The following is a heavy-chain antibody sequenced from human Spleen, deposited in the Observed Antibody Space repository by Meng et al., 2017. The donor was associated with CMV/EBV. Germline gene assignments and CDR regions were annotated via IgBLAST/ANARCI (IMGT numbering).Heavy chain of an antibody. V-gene: IGHV4-34*09. CDR2: INHSGST. Sequence: QVQLQEAGPGLVKPSQTLSLTCTVSGGSFSGYYWSWIRQPPGKGLEWIGEINHSGSTNYNPSLKSRVTISVDTSKNQFSLKLSSVTAADTAVYYCASPLQDYWGQGTLVTVSS. CDR3: ASPLQDY. CDR1: GGSFSGYY. J-gene: IGHJ4*02.